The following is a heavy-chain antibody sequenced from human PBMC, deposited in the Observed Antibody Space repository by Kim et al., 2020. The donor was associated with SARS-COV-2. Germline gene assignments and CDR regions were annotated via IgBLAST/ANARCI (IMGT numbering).Heavy chain of an antibody. J-gene: IGHJ4*02. Sequence: SETLSLTCAVYGGSFSGYYWSWIRQPPGKGLEWIGEINHSGSTNYNPSLKSRVTISVDTSKNQFSLKLSSVTAADTAVYYCARGPARQAWDYWGQGTLVT. CDR3: ARGPARQAWDY. CDR1: GGSFSGYY. V-gene: IGHV4-34*01. CDR2: INHSGST.